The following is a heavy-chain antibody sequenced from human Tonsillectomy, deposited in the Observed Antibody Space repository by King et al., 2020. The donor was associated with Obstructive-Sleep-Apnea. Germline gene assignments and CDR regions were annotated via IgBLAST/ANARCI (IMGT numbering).Heavy chain of an antibody. Sequence: QVQLQQWGAGLLKPSETLSLTCAVYGGSFSGYDWSWIRKPPGKGLGWIGEINHSGSTNYNPAPKSRVTISVETPKNQFSLKLSSVTAADTAVYYCATTPSPDFGDYDWGQGTLVIVSS. CDR3: ATTPSPDFGDYD. CDR1: GGSFSGYD. CDR2: INHSGST. D-gene: IGHD4-17*01. V-gene: IGHV4-34*01. J-gene: IGHJ4*02.